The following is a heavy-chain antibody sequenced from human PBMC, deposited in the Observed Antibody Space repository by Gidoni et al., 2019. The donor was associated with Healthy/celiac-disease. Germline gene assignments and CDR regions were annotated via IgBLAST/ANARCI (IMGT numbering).Heavy chain of an antibody. CDR1: GFTFSSYS. V-gene: IGHV3-21*01. CDR2: ISSSSSYI. J-gene: IGHJ4*02. D-gene: IGHD4-17*01. CDR3: ARDLKSILEYGDYGYFDY. Sequence: EVQLVESGGGLVKPGGSLRLSCAASGFTFSSYSMNWVRQAPGKGLEWVSSISSSSSYIYYADSVKGRFTISRDNAKNSLYLQMNSLRAEDTAVYYCARDLKSILEYGDYGYFDYWGQGTLVTVSS.